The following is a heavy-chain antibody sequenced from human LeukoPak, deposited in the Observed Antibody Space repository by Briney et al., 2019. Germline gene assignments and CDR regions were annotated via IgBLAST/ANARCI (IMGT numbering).Heavy chain of an antibody. V-gene: IGHV3-23*01. CDR2: ISGVGGGGT. D-gene: IGHD3-22*01. CDR3: AKSWNYYDSSGDDALDI. Sequence: HPGGSLRLSCAASGFTFSSYAMNWVRQAPGKGLEWVSAISGVGGGGTYYADSVKGRFTISRDNSKNTLYLQMNSLRAEDTAVYYCAKSWNYYDSSGDDALDIWGQGTMVTVSS. CDR1: GFTFSSYA. J-gene: IGHJ3*02.